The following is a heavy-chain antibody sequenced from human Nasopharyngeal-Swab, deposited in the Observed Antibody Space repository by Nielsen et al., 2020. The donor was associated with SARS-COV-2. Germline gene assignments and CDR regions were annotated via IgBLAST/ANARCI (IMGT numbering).Heavy chain of an antibody. Sequence: GESLKISCTASGFTFGDYAMSWVRQAPGKGLEWVGFIRSKAYGGTTEYAASVKGRLTISRDDSKSIAYLQMNGLKTEDTAVYYCTRGLNTMVRGVIIPYYFDYWGQGTLVTVSS. D-gene: IGHD3-10*01. CDR3: TRGLNTMVRGVIIPYYFDY. CDR2: IRSKAYGGTT. J-gene: IGHJ4*02. CDR1: GFTFGDYA. V-gene: IGHV3-49*04.